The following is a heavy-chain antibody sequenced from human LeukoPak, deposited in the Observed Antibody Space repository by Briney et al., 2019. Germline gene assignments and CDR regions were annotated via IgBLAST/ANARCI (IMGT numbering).Heavy chain of an antibody. CDR3: ASLNIVLRNDAFDI. D-gene: IGHD3-16*02. CDR1: GGTFSSYA. J-gene: IGHJ3*02. Sequence: SVKVSCKASGGTFSSYAISWVRQAPGQGLEWMGRIIPILGIANYAQKFQGRVTMTRDTSTSTVYMELSSLRSEDTAVYYCASLNIVLRNDAFDIWGQGTMVTVSS. CDR2: IIPILGIA. V-gene: IGHV1-69*04.